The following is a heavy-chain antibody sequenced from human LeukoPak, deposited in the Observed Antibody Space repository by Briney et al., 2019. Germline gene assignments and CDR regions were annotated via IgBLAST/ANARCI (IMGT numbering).Heavy chain of an antibody. CDR3: ARGPSCIAAAGCYYMDV. Sequence: GGSLRLSCAASGFTVSSNYMSWVRQAPGKGLEWVSVIYSGGSTYYADSVKGRFTISRDNSKNTLYLQMITLRVEDTAVYYCARGPSCIAAAGCYYMDVWGKGTTVTVSS. CDR1: GFTVSSNY. V-gene: IGHV3-53*01. D-gene: IGHD6-13*01. J-gene: IGHJ6*03. CDR2: IYSGGST.